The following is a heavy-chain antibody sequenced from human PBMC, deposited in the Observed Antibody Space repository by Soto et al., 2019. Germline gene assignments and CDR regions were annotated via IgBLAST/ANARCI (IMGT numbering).Heavy chain of an antibody. CDR1: GYTFTSYG. D-gene: IGHD5-12*01. J-gene: IGHJ4*02. V-gene: IGHV1-18*01. CDR3: ARDLYVDIVATIVFDY. Sequence: ASVKVSCKASGYTFTSYGISWVRQAPGQGLEWMGWISAYNGNTNYAQKLQGRVTMTTDTSTSTAYMELRSLRPDDTAVYYCARDLYVDIVATIVFDYWGQGTLVTVSS. CDR2: ISAYNGNT.